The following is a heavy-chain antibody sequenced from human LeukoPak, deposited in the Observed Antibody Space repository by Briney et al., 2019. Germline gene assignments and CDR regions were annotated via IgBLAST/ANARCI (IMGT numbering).Heavy chain of an antibody. V-gene: IGHV2-70*11. CDR3: ARIRSYDFWSGYYLFDY. J-gene: IGHJ4*02. D-gene: IGHD3-3*01. Sequence: SGPTLVNPTQTLTLTCTFSGFSLSTSGMCVSWIRQPPGKALEWLARIDWDDDKYYSTSLKTRLTISKDTSKNQVVLTMTNMDPVDTATYYCARIRSYDFWSGYYLFDYWGQGTLVTVSS. CDR1: GFSLSTSGMC. CDR2: IDWDDDK.